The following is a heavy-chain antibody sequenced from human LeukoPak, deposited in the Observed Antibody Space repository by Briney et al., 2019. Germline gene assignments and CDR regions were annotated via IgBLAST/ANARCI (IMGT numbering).Heavy chain of an antibody. CDR2: IRGRSSYI. Sequence: GESLRLSCAASGFTFSSYSMNWVRQAPGKGLEWVSSIRGRSSYIYYADSVKGRFTISRDNARNSLYLQMNSLRAEDTAVYYCASTKSGGWYFDLWGRGTLVTVSS. CDR1: GFTFSSYS. V-gene: IGHV3-21*01. J-gene: IGHJ2*01. D-gene: IGHD2-8*01. CDR3: ASTKSGGWYFDL.